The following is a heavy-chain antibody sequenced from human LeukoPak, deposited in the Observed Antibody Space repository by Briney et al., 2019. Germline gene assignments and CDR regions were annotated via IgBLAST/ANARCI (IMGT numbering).Heavy chain of an antibody. CDR3: ARVSGSSGLGAFDI. V-gene: IGHV4-34*01. D-gene: IGHD6-6*01. Sequence: SETLSLTCAVYGGSFSGYYWSWIRQPPGKGLEWIGEIYHSGSTNYNPSLKSRVTISVDKSKNQFSLKLSSVTAADTAVYYCARVSGSSGLGAFDIWGQGTMVTVSS. J-gene: IGHJ3*02. CDR2: IYHSGST. CDR1: GGSFSGYY.